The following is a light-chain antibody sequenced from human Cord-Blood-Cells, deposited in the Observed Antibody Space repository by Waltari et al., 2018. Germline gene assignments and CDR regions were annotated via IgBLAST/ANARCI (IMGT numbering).Light chain of an antibody. CDR3: QQYYSTPIT. J-gene: IGKJ5*01. V-gene: IGKV4-1*01. CDR1: QSVLYSCNDKNY. CDR2: WAS. Sequence: IVMTQSPDSMAVSLGEGGNINCKCSQSVLYSCNDKNYLAWYQQKPGQPPKLLMYWASTRESGVPDRFSGSRSGTDFTLTISSLQAEDVAVFDCQQYYSTPITFGQGTRLEIK.